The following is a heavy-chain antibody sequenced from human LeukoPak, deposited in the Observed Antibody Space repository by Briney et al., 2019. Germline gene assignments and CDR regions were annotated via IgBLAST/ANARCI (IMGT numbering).Heavy chain of an antibody. J-gene: IGHJ6*02. V-gene: IGHV3-7*01. D-gene: IGHD4-11*01. CDR1: GFTFSSYW. CDR3: ARDGLPDTVIMLYYYYGMDV. CDR2: IKQDGSVK. Sequence: GGSLRLSCAASGFTFSSYWMSWVRQAPGKGLEWVANIKQDGSVKYYVDSVKGRFTISRDNAKNSLYLQMNSLRAEDTAVYYCARDGLPDTVIMLYYYYGMDVWGQGTTVTVSS.